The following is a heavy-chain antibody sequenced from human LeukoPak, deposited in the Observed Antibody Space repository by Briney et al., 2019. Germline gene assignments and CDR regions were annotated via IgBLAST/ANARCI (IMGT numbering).Heavy chain of an antibody. Sequence: SETLSLTCGVYGGSLSGYHWGWIRQPPGKGLEWIGTIKHSGDTIYNPSLKTRVTISLDTSRNQFSLKLNSVTAADTAVYYCAKSNGYGLVDIWGQGTMVTVSS. D-gene: IGHD3-10*01. CDR3: AKSNGYGLVDI. J-gene: IGHJ3*02. CDR2: IKHSGDT. CDR1: GGSLSGYH. V-gene: IGHV4-34*01.